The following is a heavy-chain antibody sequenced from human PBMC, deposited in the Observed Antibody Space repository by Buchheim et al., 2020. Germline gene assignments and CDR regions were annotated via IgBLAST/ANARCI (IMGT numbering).Heavy chain of an antibody. Sequence: EVQLLESGGGLVQPGGSLRLSCAASGFTFSSYAMSWVRQAPGKGLEWVSAISGSGGSTYYADSVKGRFTISRDNSKNTLYLQMNSLRAEDTAVYYCAKYHYYDTVEGGHDYFDYWGQGTL. V-gene: IGHV3-23*01. J-gene: IGHJ4*02. CDR3: AKYHYYDTVEGGHDYFDY. CDR2: ISGSGGST. D-gene: IGHD3-22*01. CDR1: GFTFSSYA.